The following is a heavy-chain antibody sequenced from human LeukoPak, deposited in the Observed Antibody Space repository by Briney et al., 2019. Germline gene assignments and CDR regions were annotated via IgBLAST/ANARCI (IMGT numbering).Heavy chain of an antibody. V-gene: IGHV4-34*01. D-gene: IGHD4/OR15-4a*01. CDR2: INHSGST. CDR3: AAAMVYYFDY. CDR1: GGSFGGYY. Sequence: PSETLSLTCAVYGGSFGGYYWSWIRQPPGKGLEWIGEINHSGSTNYNPSLKSRVTISVDTSKNQFSLKLSSVTAADTAVYYCAAAMVYYFDYWGQGTLVTVSS. J-gene: IGHJ4*02.